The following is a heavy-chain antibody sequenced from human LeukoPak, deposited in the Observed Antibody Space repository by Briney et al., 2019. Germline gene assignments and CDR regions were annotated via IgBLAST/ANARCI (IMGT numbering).Heavy chain of an antibody. J-gene: IGHJ4*02. Sequence: GGSLRLSCAASAFTLSSFAMSWVRQAPGKELEWVSAISGSGVRTFYADSVRGRFTISRDNFKNTLYLQMNGLRAEDTAVYYCAKDRLSGSENYGILDYWGQGTLVTVSS. V-gene: IGHV3-23*01. CDR2: ISGSGVRT. CDR3: AKDRLSGSENYGILDY. CDR1: AFTLSSFA. D-gene: IGHD3-10*01.